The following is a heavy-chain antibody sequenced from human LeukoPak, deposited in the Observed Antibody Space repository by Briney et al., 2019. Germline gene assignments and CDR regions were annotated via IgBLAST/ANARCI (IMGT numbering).Heavy chain of an antibody. Sequence: ASVKVSCKASGGTFSSYAISWVRQAPGQGLEWMGGIIPIFGTANYAQKFQGRVTITADESTSTAYMELSSLRSEDTAVYYCAREEEGALTTGGAAGAFDIWGQGTMVTVSS. J-gene: IGHJ3*02. V-gene: IGHV1-69*01. D-gene: IGHD3-9*01. CDR3: AREEEGALTTGGAAGAFDI. CDR2: IIPIFGTA. CDR1: GGTFSSYA.